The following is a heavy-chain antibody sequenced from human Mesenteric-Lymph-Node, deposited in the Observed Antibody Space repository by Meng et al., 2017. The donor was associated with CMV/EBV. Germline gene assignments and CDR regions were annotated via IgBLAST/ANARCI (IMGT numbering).Heavy chain of an antibody. D-gene: IGHD3-3*01. CDR2: IWFDGNTK. CDR3: AKDKGLRYLEWSVV. CDR1: GFNFSVSG. Sequence: GGSLRLSCAASGFNFSVSGMHWVRQAPGKGLEWVAFIWFDGNTKNFADSVKGRFTISRDSSKNTLYMQMNSLRPEDTATYFCAKDKGLRYLEWSVVRGQGTLVTVSS. J-gene: IGHJ4*02. V-gene: IGHV3-30*02.